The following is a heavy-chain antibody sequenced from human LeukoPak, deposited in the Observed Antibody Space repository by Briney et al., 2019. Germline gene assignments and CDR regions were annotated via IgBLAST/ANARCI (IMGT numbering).Heavy chain of an antibody. CDR2: IKEDGTVK. CDR3: ATSITMFDY. D-gene: IGHD3-10*01. J-gene: IGHJ4*02. Sequence: GGSLILSCAASGFTFSRYWMSWVRQAPGKGLEWVANIKEDGTVKYYVESVKGRFTISRDNAKNSLYLQMNSLRAEDTAVYYCATSITMFDYWGQGTLVTVSS. V-gene: IGHV3-7*02. CDR1: GFTFSRYW.